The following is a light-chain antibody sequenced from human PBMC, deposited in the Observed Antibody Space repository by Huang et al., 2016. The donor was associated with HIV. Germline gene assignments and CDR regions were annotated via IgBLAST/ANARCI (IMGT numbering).Light chain of an antibody. Sequence: EIVLTQSPATLSLSAGERATLSCRASQSVTSYLAWYQQKPGQTPRLLSSDATDRATGIPTRFSGSGSGTDFTLTINSLEPEDSAVYYCQQRTTWPLSFGGGTKVEIK. J-gene: IGKJ4*01. CDR1: QSVTSY. CDR2: DAT. CDR3: QQRTTWPLS. V-gene: IGKV3-11*01.